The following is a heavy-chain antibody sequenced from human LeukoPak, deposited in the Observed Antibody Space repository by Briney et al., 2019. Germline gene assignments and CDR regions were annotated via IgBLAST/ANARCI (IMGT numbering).Heavy chain of an antibody. CDR3: ASPEGNSSGYYNFDY. CDR2: IYYSGST. V-gene: IGHV4-30-4*08. CDR1: GGSISSGDYY. Sequence: SETLSLTCTVSGGSISSGDYYWSWIRQPPGKGLEWIGYIYYSGSTYYNPSLKSRVTISVDTSKNQFSLKLSSVTAADTAVYYCASPEGNSSGYYNFDYWGQGTLVTVSS. J-gene: IGHJ4*02. D-gene: IGHD3-22*01.